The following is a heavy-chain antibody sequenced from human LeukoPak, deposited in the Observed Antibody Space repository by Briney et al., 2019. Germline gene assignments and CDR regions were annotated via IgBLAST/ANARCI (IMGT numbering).Heavy chain of an antibody. V-gene: IGHV4-59*01. CDR3: ARLGSYGGTMIDY. Sequence: PSETLPLTCTVSGGSISSYYWSWIRQPPGKGLEWIGYIYYSGSTNYNPSLKSRVTISVDTSKNQFSLKLSSVTAADTAVYYCARLGSYGGTMIDYWGQGTLVTVSS. CDR2: IYYSGST. J-gene: IGHJ4*02. D-gene: IGHD4-23*01. CDR1: GGSISSYY.